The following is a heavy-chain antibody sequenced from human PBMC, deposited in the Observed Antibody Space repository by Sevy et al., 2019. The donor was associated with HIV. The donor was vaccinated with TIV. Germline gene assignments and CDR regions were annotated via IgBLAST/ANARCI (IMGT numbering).Heavy chain of an antibody. J-gene: IGHJ6*02. D-gene: IGHD6-19*01. Sequence: GGSLRLSCAASGFNVNSNYMSWVRQAPGKGLEWVSVIYSGGSTYYADSVKGRVIISRDNSKNTVYLQMNSLRAEDTAVYYCARERSGAYERYFYGMDVWGQGTTVTVSS. CDR3: ARERSGAYERYFYGMDV. V-gene: IGHV3-53*01. CDR1: GFNVNSNY. CDR2: IYSGGST.